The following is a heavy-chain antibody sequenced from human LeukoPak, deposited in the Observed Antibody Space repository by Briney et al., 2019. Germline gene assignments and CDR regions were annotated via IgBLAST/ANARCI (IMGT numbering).Heavy chain of an antibody. V-gene: IGHV4-59*12. D-gene: IGHD3-22*01. CDR1: GGSISSYY. CDR2: IYYSGST. Sequence: PSETLSLTCTVSGGSISSYYWSWIRQPPGKGLEWIGYIYYSGSTNYNPSLKSRVTISVDKSKNQFSLMLSSVTAADTAVYYCARVYYDTTGYYRYGMDVWGQGTTVTVSS. J-gene: IGHJ6*02. CDR3: ARVYYDTTGYYRYGMDV.